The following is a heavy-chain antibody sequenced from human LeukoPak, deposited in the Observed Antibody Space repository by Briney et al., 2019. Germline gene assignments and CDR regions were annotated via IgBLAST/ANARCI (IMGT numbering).Heavy chain of an antibody. CDR2: IYYSGST. Sequence: SETLSLTCTVSGGSISSGGYYWNWFRQHPEKGLEWIGYIYYSGSTFYNPSLQSRVTMSVDTSKNQFSLKLSSVTAVDTAVYYCARKENVYYYFDYWGQGTLVTVSS. CDR3: ARKENVYYYFDY. D-gene: IGHD3-10*01. CDR1: GGSISSGGYY. V-gene: IGHV4-31*03. J-gene: IGHJ4*02.